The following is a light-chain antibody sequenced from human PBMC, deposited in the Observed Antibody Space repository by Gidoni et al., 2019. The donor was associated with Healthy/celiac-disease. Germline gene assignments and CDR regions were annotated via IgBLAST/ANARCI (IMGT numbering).Light chain of an antibody. Sequence: EIVLTQSTATLSLSPGERATLSCRASHSVSRYLAWYQQKPGKAPRLLIYDASNRATGIPSMFSGSGSGTDFTLTISSLEPEDFAVYYCQQRSNWPPLTFGGGTKVEIK. J-gene: IGKJ4*01. V-gene: IGKV3-11*01. CDR2: DAS. CDR3: QQRSNWPPLT. CDR1: HSVSRY.